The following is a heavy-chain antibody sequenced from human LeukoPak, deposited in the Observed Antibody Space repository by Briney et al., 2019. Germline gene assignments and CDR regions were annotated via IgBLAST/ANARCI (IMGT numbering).Heavy chain of an antibody. CDR1: GFTFSSFD. CDR2: IGTASDT. Sequence: GGSLRLSCAASGFTFSSFDMHWVRQPTGQGLEWVSTIGTASDTYYPGSVEGRFTLSRDNAKNSLYLQMNSLRAEDTAVYYCARDPTGVTIFGVVTSSLYYYYYMDVWGKGTTVTVSS. J-gene: IGHJ6*03. CDR3: ARDPTGVTIFGVVTSSLYYYYYMDV. D-gene: IGHD3-3*01. V-gene: IGHV3-13*01.